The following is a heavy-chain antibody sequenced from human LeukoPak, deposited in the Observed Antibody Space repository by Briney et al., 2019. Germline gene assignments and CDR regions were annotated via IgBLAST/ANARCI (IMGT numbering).Heavy chain of an antibody. CDR2: FDPEDGET. Sequence: ASVKVSCKVSGYTLTELSMHWVRQAPGKGLEWMGSFDPEDGETIYAQKFQGRVTMTEDTSTDTAYMELSSLRSEDTAVYYCATVYYGSGPGDYWGQGTLVTVSS. D-gene: IGHD3-10*01. V-gene: IGHV1-24*01. CDR1: GYTLTELS. J-gene: IGHJ4*02. CDR3: ATVYYGSGPGDY.